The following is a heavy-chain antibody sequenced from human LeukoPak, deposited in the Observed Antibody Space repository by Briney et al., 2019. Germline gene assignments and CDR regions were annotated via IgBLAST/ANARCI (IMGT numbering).Heavy chain of an antibody. CDR3: ARAYNYGVTYFDY. CDR2: ISSSSNTI. V-gene: IGHV3-48*01. Sequence: GGSLRLSCAASGFTFSNAWMSWVRQAPGKGLEWVSYISSSSNTIYYAGSVKGRFTISRDNAKNSLYLQMNSLRAEDTAVYYCARAYNYGVTYFDYWGQGTLVTVSS. J-gene: IGHJ4*02. CDR1: GFTFSNAW. D-gene: IGHD5-18*01.